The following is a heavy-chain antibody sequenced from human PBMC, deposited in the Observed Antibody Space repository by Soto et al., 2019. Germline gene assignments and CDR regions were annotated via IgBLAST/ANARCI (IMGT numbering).Heavy chain of an antibody. CDR3: ARHDFGDSDY. D-gene: IGHD4-17*01. J-gene: IGHJ4*02. V-gene: IGHV4-59*08. CDR2: IYYSGST. Sequence: SETLSLTCTVSGGSISNYYWSWIRQPPGKGLEWIGYIYYSGSTNYDPSLKSRVTISVDTSKNQFSLKLSSVTSADTAVYYCARHDFGDSDYWGQGTLVTVS. CDR1: GGSISNYY.